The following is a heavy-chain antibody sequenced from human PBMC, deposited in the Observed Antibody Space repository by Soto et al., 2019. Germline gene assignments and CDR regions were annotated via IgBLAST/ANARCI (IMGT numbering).Heavy chain of an antibody. V-gene: IGHV3-15*01. D-gene: IGHD4-4*01. CDR3: TASLPTVTTWGHYYYGMDV. CDR2: IKSKTDGGTT. Sequence: EVQLVESGGGLVKPGGSLRLSCAASGFTFSNAWMSWVRQAPGKGLEWVGRIKSKTDGGTTDYAAPVKGRFTISRDDSKNTLYLQMNSLKTEDTAVYYCTASLPTVTTWGHYYYGMDVWGQGTTVTVSS. J-gene: IGHJ6*02. CDR1: GFTFSNAW.